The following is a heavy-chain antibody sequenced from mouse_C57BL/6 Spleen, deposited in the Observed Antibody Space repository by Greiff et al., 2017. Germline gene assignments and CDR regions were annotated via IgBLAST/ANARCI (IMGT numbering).Heavy chain of an antibody. CDR3: ARGGSNYWFAY. D-gene: IGHD2-5*01. Sequence: QVQLQQSGAELVRPGTSVKVSCKASGYAFTNYLIEWVKQRPGQGLEWIGVINPGSGGTNYNEKFKGKATLTADKSSSTAYMQLSSLTAEDSAVYFCARGGSNYWFAYWGQGTLVTVSA. V-gene: IGHV1-54*01. CDR1: GYAFTNYL. J-gene: IGHJ3*01. CDR2: INPGSGGT.